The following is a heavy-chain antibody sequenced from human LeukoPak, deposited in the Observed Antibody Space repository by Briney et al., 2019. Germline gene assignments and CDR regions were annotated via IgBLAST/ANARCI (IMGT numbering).Heavy chain of an antibody. CDR3: AREDAGGTYSFDY. CDR2: IYTSGIT. J-gene: IGHJ4*02. Sequence: GSLRLSCAVSGFTVSSNFMSWVRQAPGKGPEWVSVIYTSGITYYADSVRGRFTISRDNSKNILYLQMDSLTAEDTAAYYCAREDAGGTYSFDYWGQGTLVTVSS. V-gene: IGHV3-66*01. D-gene: IGHD1-26*01. CDR1: GFTVSSNF.